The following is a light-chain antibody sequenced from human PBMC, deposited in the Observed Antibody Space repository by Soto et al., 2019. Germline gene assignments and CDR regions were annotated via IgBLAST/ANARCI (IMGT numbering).Light chain of an antibody. J-gene: IGLJ3*02. Sequence: QSALTQPASVSGSPGQSITISCTGTRSDVGSYNLVSWYQQHPGKAPKLMIYEVTKRPSGVSNRFSGSKSGNTASLTISGLQAEDEADYYCCSYAGSGTLVFGGGTKPHRP. CDR3: CSYAGSGTLV. CDR2: EVT. V-gene: IGLV2-23*02. CDR1: RSDVGSYNL.